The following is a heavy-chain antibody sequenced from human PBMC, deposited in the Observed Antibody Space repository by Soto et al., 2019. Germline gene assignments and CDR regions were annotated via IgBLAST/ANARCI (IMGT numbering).Heavy chain of an antibody. D-gene: IGHD3-10*01. CDR1: GGTFSSYT. CDR2: IIPILGIA. CDR3: ARVGSRDGSGSYPH. V-gene: IGHV1-69*02. Sequence: QVQLVQSGAEVKKPGSSVKVSCKASGGTFSSYTISWVRQAPGQGLEWMGRIIPILGIANYAQKFQGRVTITADKSTSTAYMELSSLRSEDTAVYYCARVGSRDGSGSYPHWGQGTLVTVSS. J-gene: IGHJ4*02.